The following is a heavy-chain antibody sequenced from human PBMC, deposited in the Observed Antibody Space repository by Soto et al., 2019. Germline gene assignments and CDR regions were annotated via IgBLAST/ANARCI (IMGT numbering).Heavy chain of an antibody. CDR1: VGSFSGDY. CDR3: ARGASYSDSSGYYYAATQVRIFDI. Sequence: SETLSLTCAVYVGSFSGDYWSWIRQPPGKGLEWIGEINHIGSTNYNPSLKSRVTISVDTSKNQFSLKLSSVTAADTAVYYCARGASYSDSSGYYYAATQVRIFDIWDQGTMVTVSS. V-gene: IGHV4-34*01. CDR2: INHIGST. D-gene: IGHD3-22*01. J-gene: IGHJ3*02.